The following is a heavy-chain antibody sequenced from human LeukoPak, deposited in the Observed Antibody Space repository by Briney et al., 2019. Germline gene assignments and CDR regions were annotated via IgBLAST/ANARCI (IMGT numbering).Heavy chain of an antibody. CDR3: ARGYCSSTSCLRAGYYYYYYYVDV. V-gene: IGHV4-4*07. CDR2: IYTSGST. CDR1: GGSISSYY. J-gene: IGHJ6*03. D-gene: IGHD2-2*01. Sequence: PSETLSLTCTVSGGSISSYYWSWIRQPAGKGLEWIGRIYTSGSTNYNPSLKSRVTISVDKSKNQFSLKLSSVTAADTAVYYCARGYCSSTSCLRAGYYYYYYYVDVWGKGTTVTVSS.